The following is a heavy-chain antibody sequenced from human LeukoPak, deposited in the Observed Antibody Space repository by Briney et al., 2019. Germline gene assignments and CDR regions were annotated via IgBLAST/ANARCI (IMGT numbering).Heavy chain of an antibody. CDR1: GYTLTELS. CDR3: ATAVSSPGLDWFDP. CDR2: FDPEDGET. J-gene: IGHJ5*02. V-gene: IGHV1-24*01. Sequence: ASVKVSCKVSGYTLTELSMHWVRQAPGKGLEWMGGFDPEDGETTYAQKFQGRVTMTEDTSTDTAYMELSSLRSEDTAVYYCATAVSSPGLDWFDPWGQGTLVTVSS. D-gene: IGHD6-13*01.